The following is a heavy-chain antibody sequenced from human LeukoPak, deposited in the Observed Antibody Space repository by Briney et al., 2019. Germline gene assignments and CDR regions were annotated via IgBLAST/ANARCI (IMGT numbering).Heavy chain of an antibody. CDR3: ALYYDILTGPLTGP. V-gene: IGHV5-51*01. CDR2: IYPGDSDT. Sequence: GASLKISCKGSGYGFTSYWICCVRRMPGKRLEWMGIIYPGDSDTRYSPSFQGQVTISADKSISTAYLQWSSLKASDTAMYYCALYYDILTGPLTGPWGQGTLVTVSS. J-gene: IGHJ5*02. CDR1: GYGFTSYW. D-gene: IGHD3-9*01.